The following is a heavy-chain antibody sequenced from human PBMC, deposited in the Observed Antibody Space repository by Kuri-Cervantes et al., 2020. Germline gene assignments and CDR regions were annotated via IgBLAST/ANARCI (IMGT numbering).Heavy chain of an antibody. V-gene: IGHV3-30-3*01. Sequence: GESLKISCAASGFTFSSYAMHWVRQAPGKGLEWVAVISYDGSNKYYADSVKGRFTISRDNSKNTLYLQMNSLRAEDTAVYYCAKGVTPGLRYFDWLSDYWGQGTRVTVSS. CDR3: AKGVTPGLRYFDWLSDY. CDR2: ISYDGSNK. J-gene: IGHJ4*02. D-gene: IGHD3-9*01. CDR1: GFTFSSYA.